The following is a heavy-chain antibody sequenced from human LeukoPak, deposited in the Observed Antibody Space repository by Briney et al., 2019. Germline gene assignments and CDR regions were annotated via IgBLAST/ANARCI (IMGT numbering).Heavy chain of an antibody. CDR2: MNPNSGNT. CDR1: GYTFTSYD. D-gene: IGHD3-10*01. J-gene: IGHJ5*02. V-gene: IGHV1-8*01. CDR3: ARGDYGSGEGSNWFDP. Sequence: ASVKVSCKASGYTFTSYDINWGRQATGQGREWMGWMNPNSGNTGYAQKFQGRVTMTRNTSISTAYMELSSLRSEDTAVYSCARGDYGSGEGSNWFDPWGQGTLVTVSS.